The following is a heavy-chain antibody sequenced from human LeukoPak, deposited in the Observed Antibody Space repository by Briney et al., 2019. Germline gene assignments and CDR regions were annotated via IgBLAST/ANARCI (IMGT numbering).Heavy chain of an antibody. CDR1: GFTFSSYE. J-gene: IGHJ4*02. CDR3: AITCYGEGRFDY. D-gene: IGHD2-15*01. V-gene: IGHV3-48*03. CDR2: ISSSGSTI. Sequence: GGSLTLSCAASGFTFSSYELNWVRKAPATGLEWDSYISSSGSTIFYADSVKCRFTISRDNAKNSLYLQMNSLRADDTAVYYSAITCYGEGRFDYWGQGTLVTVSS.